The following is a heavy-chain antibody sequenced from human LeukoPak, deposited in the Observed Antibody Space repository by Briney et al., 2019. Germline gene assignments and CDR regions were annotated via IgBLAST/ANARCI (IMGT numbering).Heavy chain of an antibody. J-gene: IGHJ4*02. V-gene: IGHV4-59*01. CDR3: ARALYSYGLYYFDY. CDR1: GVSISSYY. CDR2: IYYSGST. Sequence: PSETLSLTCTVSGVSISSYYWSWIRQPPGKGLEWIGYIYYSGSTNYNPSLKSRVTISVDTSKNQFSLKLSSVTAADTAVYYCARALYSYGLYYFDYWGQGTLVTVSS. D-gene: IGHD5-18*01.